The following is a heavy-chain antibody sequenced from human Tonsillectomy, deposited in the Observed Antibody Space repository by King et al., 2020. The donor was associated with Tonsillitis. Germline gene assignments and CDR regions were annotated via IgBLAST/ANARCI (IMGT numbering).Heavy chain of an antibody. V-gene: IGHV4-31*03. CDR1: GASISSGGYF. Sequence: QLQESGPGLVKPSQTLSLTCTVSGASISSGGYFWNWIRQHPEKGLEWIGYIYYSGKIYYNPSLKSRLTISVDTSKNQFSLKLTSVTAADTAMYYCATSEKTASDYPECFQHWGQGTLVTVSS. CDR3: ATSEKTASDYPECFQH. J-gene: IGHJ1*01. CDR2: IYYSGKI. D-gene: IGHD2-21*02.